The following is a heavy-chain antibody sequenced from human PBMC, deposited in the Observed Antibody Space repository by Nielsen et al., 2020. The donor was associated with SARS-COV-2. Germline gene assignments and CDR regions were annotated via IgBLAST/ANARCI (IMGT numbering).Heavy chain of an antibody. CDR2: INHSGST. D-gene: IGHD6-13*01. J-gene: IGHJ6*02. V-gene: IGHV4-34*01. Sequence: WIRQPPGKGLEWIGEINHSGSTNYNPSLKSRVTISVDTSKNQFSLKLSSVTAADTAVYYCARAEEDSSSWYWGYYYGMDVWGQGTTVTDSS. CDR3: ARAEEDSSSWYWGYYYGMDV.